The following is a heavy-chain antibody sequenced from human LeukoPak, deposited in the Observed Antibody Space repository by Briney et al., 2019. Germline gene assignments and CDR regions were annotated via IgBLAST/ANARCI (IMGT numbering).Heavy chain of an antibody. CDR3: ARLRSYSSSSYYFDY. CDR1: GGSISSSSYY. Sequence: SETLSLTCTVSGGSISSSSYYWGWIRQPPGKGLEWIGSIYYSGSTYYNPSLKSRVTIPVDTSKNQFSLKLSSVTAADTAVYYCARLRSYSSSSYYFDYWGQGTLVTVSS. J-gene: IGHJ4*02. CDR2: IYYSGST. V-gene: IGHV4-39*01. D-gene: IGHD6-6*01.